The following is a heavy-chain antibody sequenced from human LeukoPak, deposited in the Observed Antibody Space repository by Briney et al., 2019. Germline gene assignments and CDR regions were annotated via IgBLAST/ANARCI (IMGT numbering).Heavy chain of an antibody. CDR2: VYYSGST. D-gene: IGHD6-19*01. V-gene: IGHV4-59*12. CDR3: SMWLAERNSYYYGMDV. J-gene: IGHJ6*02. CDR1: GGSISSYY. Sequence: PSETLSLTCTVSGGSISSYYWSWIRQPPGKGLEWIGYVYYSGSTNYNPSLKSRVTISVDTSKNQFSLKLSSVTAADTAVYYCSMWLAERNSYYYGMDVWGQGTTVTVSS.